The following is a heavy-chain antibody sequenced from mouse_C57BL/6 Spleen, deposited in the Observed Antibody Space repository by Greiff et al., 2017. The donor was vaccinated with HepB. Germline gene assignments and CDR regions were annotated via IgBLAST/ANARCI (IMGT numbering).Heavy chain of an antibody. CDR3: ASGSSYVGYFDV. Sequence: VQLQQSGPELVKPGASVKISCKASGYAFSSSWMNWVKQRPGKGLEWIGRIYPGDGDTNYNGKFKGKATLTADKSSSTAYMQLSSLTSEDSAVYFCASGSSYVGYFDVWGTGTTVTVSS. CDR2: IYPGDGDT. V-gene: IGHV1-82*01. CDR1: GYAFSSSW. J-gene: IGHJ1*03. D-gene: IGHD1-1*01.